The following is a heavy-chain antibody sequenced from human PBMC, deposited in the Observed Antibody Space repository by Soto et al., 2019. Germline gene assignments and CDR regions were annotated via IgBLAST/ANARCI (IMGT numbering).Heavy chain of an antibody. CDR3: ARHKRRGRRGGRGAFDI. CDR2: IYYSGST. V-gene: IGHV4-59*08. J-gene: IGHJ3*02. Sequence: SETLSLTCTVSGGSISSYYWSWIRQPPGKGLEWIGYIYYSGSTNYNPSLKSRVTISVDTSKNQFSLKLSSVTAADTAVYYCARHKRRGRRGGRGAFDISGQGTMVTVS. CDR1: GGSISSYY. D-gene: IGHD2-15*01.